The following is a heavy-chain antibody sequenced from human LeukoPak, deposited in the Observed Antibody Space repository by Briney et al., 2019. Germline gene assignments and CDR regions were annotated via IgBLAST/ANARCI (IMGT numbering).Heavy chain of an antibody. J-gene: IGHJ5*02. V-gene: IGHV1-69*13. CDR3: ARAALYYDSSGYRGGNWFDP. CDR1: GGTFISYA. Sequence: SVKVSCKASGGTFISYAISWVRQAPGQGLEWMGGIIPIFGTANYAQKFQGRVTITADESTSTAYMELSSLRSEDTAVYYCARAALYYDSSGYRGGNWFDPWGQGTLVTVSS. CDR2: IIPIFGTA. D-gene: IGHD3-22*01.